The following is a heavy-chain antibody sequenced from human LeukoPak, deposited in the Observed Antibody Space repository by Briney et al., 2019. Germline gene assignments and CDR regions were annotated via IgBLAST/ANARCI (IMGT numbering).Heavy chain of an antibody. CDR1: GFTFSSYA. J-gene: IGHJ4*02. V-gene: IGHV3-21*01. CDR3: ARGPSLSYYDILTGYPNGFDY. Sequence: GGSLRLSCASSGFTFSSYAMSWVRQAPGKGLEWVSSISSGSTYIYYADSVKGRITVSRDNAKNSLYLQMNSLRAEDTAVYYCARGPSLSYYDILTGYPNGFDYWGQGTLVTVSS. CDR2: ISSGSTYI. D-gene: IGHD3-9*01.